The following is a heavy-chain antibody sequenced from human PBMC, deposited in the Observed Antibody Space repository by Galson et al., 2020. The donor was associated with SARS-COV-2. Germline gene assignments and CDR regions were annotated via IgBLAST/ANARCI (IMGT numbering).Heavy chain of an antibody. CDR2: ISGDAYSI. CDR3: ARIIIGYSNSMDV. CDR1: GFTFSDYW. D-gene: IGHD6-6*01. J-gene: IGHJ6*02. V-gene: IGHV3-74*01. Sequence: TGGSLRLSCVISGFTFSDYWMYWVRQGPEKGLGWVSRISGDAYSISYADSVKGRFTISRDNARNTLYLQMNSLRAEDTAVYYCARIIIGYSNSMDVWGQGTTVTVSS.